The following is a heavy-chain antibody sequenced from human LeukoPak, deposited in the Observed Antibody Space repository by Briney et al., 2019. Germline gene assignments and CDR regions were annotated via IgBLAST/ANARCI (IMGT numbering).Heavy chain of an antibody. CDR1: GFTFSSYS. CDR3: ARAGYSSYGTDV. CDR2: ISSSYI. V-gene: IGHV3-21*01. Sequence: PGGSLRLSCAASGFTFSSYSMNWVRQAPGKGLEWVSSISSSYIYYADSVKGRFTISRDNAKNSLYLQMNSLRAKDTAVYYCARAGYSSYGTDVWGQGTTVTVSS. D-gene: IGHD6-13*01. J-gene: IGHJ6*02.